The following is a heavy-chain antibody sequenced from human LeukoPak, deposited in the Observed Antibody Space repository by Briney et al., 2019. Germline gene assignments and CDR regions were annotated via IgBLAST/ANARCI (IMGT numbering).Heavy chain of an antibody. CDR1: GFTFSSYS. Sequence: GGSLRLSCAASGFTFSSYSMNWVRQAPGKGLEWVSSISSSSSYIYYADSVKGRFTISRDNAKNSLYLQMNSLRAEDTAVYYCATHKIYYGADFWGQGTLVTVSS. CDR3: ATHKIYYGADF. J-gene: IGHJ4*02. D-gene: IGHD3-10*01. V-gene: IGHV3-21*01. CDR2: ISSSSSYI.